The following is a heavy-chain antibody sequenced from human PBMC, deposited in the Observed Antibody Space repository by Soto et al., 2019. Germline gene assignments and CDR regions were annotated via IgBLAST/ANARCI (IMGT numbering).Heavy chain of an antibody. J-gene: IGHJ6*03. CDR3: ARGGVRGVIIDYYYYMDV. CDR1: GGSISSGGYY. D-gene: IGHD3-10*01. CDR2: INHSGST. Sequence: SETLTLTCTVSGGSISSGGYYWSWIRQPPGKGLEWIGEINHSGSTNYNPSLKSRVTISVDTSKNQFSLKLSSVTAADTAVYYCARGGVRGVIIDYYYYMDVWGKGTTVTVSS. V-gene: IGHV4-39*07.